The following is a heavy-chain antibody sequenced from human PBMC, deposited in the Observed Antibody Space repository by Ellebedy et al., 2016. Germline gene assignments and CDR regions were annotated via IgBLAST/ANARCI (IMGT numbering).Heavy chain of an antibody. CDR2: IYASGDT. CDR3: ARGKVVVNAMTAPYYTMDV. Sequence: SETLSLXXTVSGGSINNYYWSWVRQPAGKGLEWIGRIYASGDTKYNPSLKGRISMSVDTATNQFSLRLKSVTAADTAVYYCARGKVVVNAMTAPYYTMDVWGQGTTVNVSS. CDR1: GGSINNYY. D-gene: IGHD2-21*01. J-gene: IGHJ6*02. V-gene: IGHV4-4*07.